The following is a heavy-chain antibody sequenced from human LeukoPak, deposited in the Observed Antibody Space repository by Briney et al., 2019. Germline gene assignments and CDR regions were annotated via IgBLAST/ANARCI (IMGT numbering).Heavy chain of an antibody. CDR2: IIPILGIA. V-gene: IGHV1-69*04. CDR1: GGTFSSYA. J-gene: IGHJ3*02. CDR3: ARSGSTSFAFDI. Sequence: GSSVKVSCKASGGTFSSYAISWVRQAPGQGLEWMGRIIPILGIANYAQKFQGRVTITADKSASTAYMELSSLRSEDTAVYYCARSGSTSFAFDIWGQGTMVTVSS. D-gene: IGHD2-2*01.